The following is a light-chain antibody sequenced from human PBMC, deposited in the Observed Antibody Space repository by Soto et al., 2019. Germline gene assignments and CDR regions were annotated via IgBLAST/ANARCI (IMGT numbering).Light chain of an antibody. J-gene: IGKJ2*01. CDR3: IQALQTPPYT. CDR2: LGS. Sequence: DIVLTQSPLSLPVTPGEPASISCRSSQSLLHSNGYNYLSWYLQKPGQSPQLLINLGSNRASGGPDRFSGSESGTDFTLKISRVEAEDVGTYYCIQALQTPPYTFGQGSKLEIK. CDR1: QSLLHSNGYNY. V-gene: IGKV2-28*01.